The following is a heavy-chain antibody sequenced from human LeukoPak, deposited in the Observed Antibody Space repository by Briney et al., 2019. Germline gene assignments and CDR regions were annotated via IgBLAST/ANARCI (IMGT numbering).Heavy chain of an antibody. D-gene: IGHD1-14*01. Sequence: APVKVSCKASGYTFTGYYMHWVRQAPGQGLEWMGWINPNSGGTNYAQKFQGRVTMTRDTSISTAYMELSRLRSDDTAVYYCASARKGGGSWDYGMDVWGQGTTVTVSS. J-gene: IGHJ6*02. V-gene: IGHV1-2*02. CDR1: GYTFTGYY. CDR2: INPNSGGT. CDR3: ASARKGGGSWDYGMDV.